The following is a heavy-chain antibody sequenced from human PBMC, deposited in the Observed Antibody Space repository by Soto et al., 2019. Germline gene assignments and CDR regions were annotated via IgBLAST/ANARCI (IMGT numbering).Heavy chain of an antibody. J-gene: IGHJ4*02. V-gene: IGHV3-23*01. CDR2: ISGRDGST. Sequence: EVQLLESGGGLVQPGGSLRLSCSASGFTFSSYAMSWVRQAPGKGLEWVSAISGRDGSTYYADSVKGRFTISGDISKNTLYLQMNSLTAGDTAVYYCAKAVLVADTPAANYYFDYWGQGTLVTVSS. CDR1: GFTFSSYA. CDR3: AKAVLVADTPAANYYFDY. D-gene: IGHD2-15*01.